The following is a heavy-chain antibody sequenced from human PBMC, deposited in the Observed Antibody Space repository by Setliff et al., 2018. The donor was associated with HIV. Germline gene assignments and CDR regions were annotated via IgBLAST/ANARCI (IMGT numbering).Heavy chain of an antibody. CDR1: GFSFDNFY. J-gene: IGHJ3*01. CDR3: RRGRQYMLDAFDL. Sequence: VASVKVSCKASGFSFDNFYLHWVRQAPGQGLQWMAMLNPYIDSPKYAQEFQGRVALTRDATATTVFMNLWSLKSEDSAIYYCRRGRQYMLDAFDLWGGGTSVTVSS. D-gene: IGHD3-10*02. CDR2: LNPYIDSP. V-gene: IGHV1-46*02.